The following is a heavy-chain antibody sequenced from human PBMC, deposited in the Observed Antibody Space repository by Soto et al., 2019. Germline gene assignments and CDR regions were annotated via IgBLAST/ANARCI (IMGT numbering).Heavy chain of an antibody. D-gene: IGHD3-3*01. CDR2: IYSGGST. Sequence: GGSLRLSCAASGFTVSSNYMSWVRQAPGKGLEWVSVIYSGGSTYYADSVKGRFTISRDNSKNTLYLQLNSLRAEDTAVYYCAIDLAYYDFWSGYYTADYYYSVMDVWGQGTTVTVSS. CDR1: GFTVSSNY. CDR3: AIDLAYYDFWSGYYTADYYYSVMDV. V-gene: IGHV3-53*01. J-gene: IGHJ6*02.